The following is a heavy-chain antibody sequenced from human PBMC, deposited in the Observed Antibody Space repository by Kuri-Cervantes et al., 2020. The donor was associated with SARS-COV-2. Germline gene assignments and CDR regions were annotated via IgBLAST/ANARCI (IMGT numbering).Heavy chain of an antibody. CDR3: VGGRGYDSSGYYYGMDV. CDR2: INPDGSYT. J-gene: IGHJ6*02. V-gene: IGHV3-74*01. D-gene: IGHD3-22*01. Sequence: GESLKISCAASGFTFSGHWIHWVRQAPGKGLVWVSRINPDGSYTNNADSVKGRFTLSRDNAKNMLFLQMNSLRAEDTAVYYCVGGRGYDSSGYYYGMDVWGQGTTVTVSS. CDR1: GFTFSGHW.